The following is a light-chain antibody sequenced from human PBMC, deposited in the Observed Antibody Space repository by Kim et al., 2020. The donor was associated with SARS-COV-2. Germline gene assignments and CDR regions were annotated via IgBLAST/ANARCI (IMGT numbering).Light chain of an antibody. J-gene: IGLJ1*01. V-gene: IGLV3-19*01. Sequence: LGQTVRITCKEDSLRSYHESWYQQTPGQAPVLVIYGKNNRPSGIPDRFSGSSSGNTASLTITGAQAEDEADYYCNSRDSSGNHHYVFGTGTKVTVL. CDR1: SLRSYH. CDR2: GKN. CDR3: NSRDSSGNHHYV.